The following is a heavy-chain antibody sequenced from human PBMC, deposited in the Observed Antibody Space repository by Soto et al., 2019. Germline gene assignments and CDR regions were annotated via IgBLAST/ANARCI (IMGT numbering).Heavy chain of an antibody. J-gene: IGHJ4*02. D-gene: IGHD3-22*01. V-gene: IGHV1-69*01. CDR1: GGTFSSYA. Sequence: QVQLVQSGAEVKKPGSSVKVSCKASGGTFSSYAISWVRQAPGQGLEWMGGIIPILGTANYAQKFQGRVTITADESTSTAYMELRSLRSEDTAVYYCASGRQYYDSSAHYFDYWGQGTLVTVSS. CDR2: IIPILGTA. CDR3: ASGRQYYDSSAHYFDY.